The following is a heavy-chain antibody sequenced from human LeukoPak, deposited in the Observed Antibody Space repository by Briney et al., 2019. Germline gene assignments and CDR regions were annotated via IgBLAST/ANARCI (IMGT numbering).Heavy chain of an antibody. CDR1: GYSISSGYY. Sequence: KPSETLSLTCAVSGYSISSGYYWGWIRQPPGKGLEWIGSIYHSGSTYYNPSLKSRVTISVDTSKNQFSLKLSSVTAADTAVYYCARLEGNIVVVPAASSFDYWGQGTLVTVSS. V-gene: IGHV4-38-2*01. D-gene: IGHD2-2*01. CDR3: ARLEGNIVVVPAASSFDY. J-gene: IGHJ4*02. CDR2: IYHSGST.